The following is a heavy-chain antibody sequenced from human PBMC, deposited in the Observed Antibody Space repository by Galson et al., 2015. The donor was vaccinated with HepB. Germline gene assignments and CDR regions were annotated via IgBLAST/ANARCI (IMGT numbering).Heavy chain of an antibody. CDR2: ISGSGGST. CDR3: AKEWTMVRGVIERGDWFDP. J-gene: IGHJ5*02. V-gene: IGHV3-23*01. Sequence: SLRLSCAASGFTFSSYAMSWVRQAPGKGLEWVSAISGSGGSTYYADSVKGRFTISRDNSKNTLYLQMNSLRAEDTAVYYCAKEWTMVRGVIERGDWFDPWGQGTLVTVSS. D-gene: IGHD3-10*01. CDR1: GFTFSSYA.